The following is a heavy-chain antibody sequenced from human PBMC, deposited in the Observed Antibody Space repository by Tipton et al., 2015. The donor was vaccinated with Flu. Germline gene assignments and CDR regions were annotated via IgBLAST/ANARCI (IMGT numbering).Heavy chain of an antibody. CDR2: IYHSGNT. J-gene: IGHJ4*02. CDR1: GYSISSGYY. D-gene: IGHD3-10*02. Sequence: TLSLTCAVSGYSISSGYYWGWVRQPPGKGLEWIGTIYHSGNTYYNPSLKSRLTISVDTSKNQFSLKLSSVTAADTAVYYCARHTGDSVRGIIDYWGQGTLVTVSS. CDR3: ARHTGDSVRGIIDY. V-gene: IGHV4-38-2*01.